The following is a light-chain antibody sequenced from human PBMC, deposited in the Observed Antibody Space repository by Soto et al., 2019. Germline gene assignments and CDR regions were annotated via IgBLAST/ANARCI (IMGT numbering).Light chain of an antibody. CDR2: GAS. J-gene: IGKJ5*01. CDR3: QQYGTSPIT. CDR1: QTVSSY. Sequence: EKLLAQSPGTLSLSPGERATLSCRASQTVSSYLTWYQQRPGQAPRLLISGASRRATGIPDRFSGSGSGTDFTLTISRLEPEDFALYYCQQYGTSPITFGQGTRLEIK. V-gene: IGKV3-20*01.